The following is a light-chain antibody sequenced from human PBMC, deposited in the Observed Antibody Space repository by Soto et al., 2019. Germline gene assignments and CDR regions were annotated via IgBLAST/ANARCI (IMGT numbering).Light chain of an antibody. Sequence: QSVLTQPPSASASPGQSVTLSCTGTSSDVGAYNYVSWYQQHPGKAPTLVIYEVSKRPSGVPDRFSGSQSGNTASLTVSGLQAEDEADYYCSSYAGSNNLVFGGGTQLT. J-gene: IGLJ7*01. CDR3: SSYAGSNNLV. V-gene: IGLV2-8*01. CDR1: SSDVGAYNY. CDR2: EVS.